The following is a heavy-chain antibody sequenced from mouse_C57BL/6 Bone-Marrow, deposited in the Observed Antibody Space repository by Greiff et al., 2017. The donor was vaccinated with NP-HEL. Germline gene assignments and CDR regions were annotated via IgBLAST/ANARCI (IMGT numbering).Heavy chain of an antibody. CDR3: TTLGSSPYWYFDV. V-gene: IGHV14-4*01. D-gene: IGHD1-1*01. CDR2: IDPENGDT. CDR1: GFNIKDDY. J-gene: IGHJ1*03. Sequence: EVQLVESGAELVRPGASVKLSCTASGFNIKDDYMHWVKQRPEQGLEWIGWIDPENGDTEYASKFQGKATITADTSSNTAYLQLSSLTSEDTAVYYCTTLGSSPYWYFDVWGTGTTVTVSS.